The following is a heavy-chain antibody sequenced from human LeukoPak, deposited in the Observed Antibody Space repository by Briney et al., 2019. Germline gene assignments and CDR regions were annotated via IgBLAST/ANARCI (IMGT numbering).Heavy chain of an antibody. CDR3: AKGGPTESFDY. CDR2: ISSSSSTI. V-gene: IGHV3-48*01. CDR1: GFTFSGYT. Sequence: GGSLRLSCAASGFTFSGYTINWVRQAPGKGLEWVSYISSSSSTIYYADSVKGRFTISRDNSKNTLYLQMNSLRAEDTAVYYCAKGGPTESFDYWGQGTLVTVSS. J-gene: IGHJ4*02. D-gene: IGHD1-1*01.